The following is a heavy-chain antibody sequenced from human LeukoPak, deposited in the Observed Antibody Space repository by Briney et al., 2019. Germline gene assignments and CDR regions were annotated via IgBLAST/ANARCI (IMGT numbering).Heavy chain of an antibody. J-gene: IGHJ4*02. D-gene: IGHD6-19*01. CDR1: GFTFTSYY. V-gene: IGHV1-46*01. CDR2: INPSGGST. CDR3: AREGDSSGWPFDY. Sequence: ASVKVSCKASGFTFTSYYMHWVRQAPGQGLEWMGIINPSGGSTSYPQKFQGRVTMTRDTSISTAYMELSRLRSDDTAVYYCAREGDSSGWPFDYWGQGTLVTVSS.